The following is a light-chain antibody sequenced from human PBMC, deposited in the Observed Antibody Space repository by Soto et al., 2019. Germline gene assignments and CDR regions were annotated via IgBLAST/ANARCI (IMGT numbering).Light chain of an antibody. CDR1: NIGNKN. CDR3: QVWDSSTVV. V-gene: IGLV3-9*01. Sequence: SYELTQPLSVSVALGQTARITCGGNNIGNKNVHWYQQKPGQAPVVVIYRDNNRPSGIPERLSGSNSGNTATLTIIRAQAGDEADYYCQVWDSSTVVFGGGTKLTVL. CDR2: RDN. J-gene: IGLJ2*01.